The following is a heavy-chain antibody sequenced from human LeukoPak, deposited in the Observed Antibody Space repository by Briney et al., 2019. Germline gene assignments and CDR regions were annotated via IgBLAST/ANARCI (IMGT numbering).Heavy chain of an antibody. J-gene: IGHJ3*02. V-gene: IGHV4-59*01. Sequence: SETLSLTCNLSGGSISSYYWNWIRQPPGKGLEWIGYIYYSGITNYNPSLKSRVTISVDTSKNQFSLKLTSVTAANTAVYYCARAGRWEGRPHAFDIWGQGTMVTVSS. CDR3: ARAGRWEGRPHAFDI. D-gene: IGHD1-26*01. CDR2: IYYSGIT. CDR1: GGSISSYY.